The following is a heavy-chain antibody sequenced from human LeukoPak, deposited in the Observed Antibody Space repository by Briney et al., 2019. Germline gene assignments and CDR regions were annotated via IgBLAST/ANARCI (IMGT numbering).Heavy chain of an antibody. V-gene: IGHV4-61*02. Sequence: SQTLSLTCTVSGDSISSGNNYWTWIRQPAGKGLEWIGRIHTSGSTNYNPSLKGRVTVSVDTSKNQFSLKLNSVTAADTAVYYCARIEMATITLDYWGQGTLVTVSS. CDR1: GDSISSGNNY. CDR2: IHTSGST. J-gene: IGHJ4*02. D-gene: IGHD5-24*01. CDR3: ARIEMATITLDY.